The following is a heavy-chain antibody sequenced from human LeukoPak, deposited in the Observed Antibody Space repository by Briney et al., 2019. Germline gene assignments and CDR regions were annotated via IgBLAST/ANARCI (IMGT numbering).Heavy chain of an antibody. J-gene: IGHJ6*02. D-gene: IGHD3-22*01. CDR2: INPSGGST. CDR3: AVLVISDYYNDMDV. CDR1: GYTFTSYY. Sequence: ASVKVSCKASGYTFTSYYIHWVRQAPGQGLVWMGIINPSGGSTSYAQKFQGRVTMTRDTSTSTVYMELSSLGSEDTAVYYCAVLVISDYYNDMDVWGQGTTVTVSS. V-gene: IGHV1-46*01.